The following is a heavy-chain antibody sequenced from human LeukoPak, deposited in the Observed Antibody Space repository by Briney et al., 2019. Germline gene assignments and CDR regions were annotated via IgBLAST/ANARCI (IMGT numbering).Heavy chain of an antibody. Sequence: SETLSLTCAVSGYSISSGYYWGWIRQPPGKGLEWIGSICHSGSTYYNPSLKSRVTISVDTSKNQFSLKLSSVTAADTAVYYCARQIAYCSGGSCYSYWYFDHWGRGTLVTVSS. CDR3: ARQIAYCSGGSCYSYWYFDH. CDR2: ICHSGST. D-gene: IGHD2-15*01. V-gene: IGHV4-38-2*01. J-gene: IGHJ2*01. CDR1: GYSISSGYY.